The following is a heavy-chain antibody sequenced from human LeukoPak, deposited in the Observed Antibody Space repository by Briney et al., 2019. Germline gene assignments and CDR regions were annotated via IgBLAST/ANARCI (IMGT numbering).Heavy chain of an antibody. V-gene: IGHV4-39*07. Sequence: PSETLSLTCTVSGGSISSSSYYWGWIRQPPGKGLEWIGSIYHSGSTYYNPSLKSRVTISVDTSKNQFSLKLSSVTAADTAIYYCARDAKYYYGSRTFFFFEYWGQGTLLTVSS. CDR3: ARDAKYYYGSRTFFFFEY. CDR1: GGSISSSSYY. CDR2: IYHSGST. J-gene: IGHJ4*02. D-gene: IGHD3-10*01.